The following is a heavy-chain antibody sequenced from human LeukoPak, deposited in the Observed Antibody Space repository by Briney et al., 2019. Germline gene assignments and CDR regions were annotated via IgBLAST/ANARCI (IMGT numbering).Heavy chain of an antibody. CDR3: ARERVWRYCGGDSCGWFDP. CDR1: GDSISSGGYS. V-gene: IGHV4-30-4*07. D-gene: IGHD2-21*02. Sequence: PSETLSLTCAVSGDSISSGGYSWTWIRQTPGKGLEWIAYIHDSGSTYYNPSLKSRLSISIDTSKNQFSLKLNSVTAADTAVYYCARERVWRYCGGDSCGWFDPWGQGTLVTVSS. J-gene: IGHJ5*02. CDR2: IHDSGST.